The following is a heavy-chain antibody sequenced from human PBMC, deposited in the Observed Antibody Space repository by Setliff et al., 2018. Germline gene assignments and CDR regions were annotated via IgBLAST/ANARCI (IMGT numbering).Heavy chain of an antibody. CDR2: IYHTGRT. CDR1: NYSISSGYY. J-gene: IGHJ4*02. Sequence: SETLSLTCGVSNYSISSGYYWAWIRQPPGRGLEWIGSIYHTGRTNYNPSLKSRVTISVDTSKNQFSLELRSVTAADTAVYYCARLPPLHTPMALTFDYWGQGILVTVSS. CDR3: ARLPPLHTPMALTFDY. D-gene: IGHD5-18*01. V-gene: IGHV4-38-2*01.